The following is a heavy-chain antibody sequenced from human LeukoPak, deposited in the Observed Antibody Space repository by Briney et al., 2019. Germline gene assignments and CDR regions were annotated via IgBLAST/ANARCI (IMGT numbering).Heavy chain of an antibody. J-gene: IGHJ4*02. CDR3: TARGDTYYYDSSGYHESYFDY. Sequence: GGSLRLSCAASGFTFSNAWMSWVRQAPGKGLEWVGRIKSNTDGGTTDYAAPVKGRFTISRDDSKNTLYLQMKSLKTEDTAVYYCTARGDTYYYDSSGYHESYFDYWGQGTLVTVSS. CDR2: IKSNTDGGTT. CDR1: GFTFSNAW. V-gene: IGHV3-15*01. D-gene: IGHD3-22*01.